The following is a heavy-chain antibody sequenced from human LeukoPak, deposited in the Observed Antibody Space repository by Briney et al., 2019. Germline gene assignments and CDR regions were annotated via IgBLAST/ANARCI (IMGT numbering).Heavy chain of an antibody. V-gene: IGHV4-34*01. CDR2: INHSGST. Sequence: KPSETLSLTCAVYGGSLSGYYWSWLRQPPGKGLEWIGEINHSGSTTYNPSLKSRVTISVDTSKNQFSLKLSSVTAADTAVYYSASLATYYDFWSTSTATDYWGQGTLVTVSS. J-gene: IGHJ4*02. CDR1: GGSLSGYY. D-gene: IGHD3-3*01. CDR3: ASLATYYDFWSTSTATDY.